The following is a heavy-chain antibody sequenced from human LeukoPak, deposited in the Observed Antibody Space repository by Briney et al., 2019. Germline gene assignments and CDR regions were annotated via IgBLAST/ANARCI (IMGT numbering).Heavy chain of an antibody. D-gene: IGHD2-2*01. CDR3: ARDLQDIVVVPAADY. Sequence: GGSLRLSCAASGFTFSSYAMHWVRQAPGKGLEWVADISYDGSNKYYADSVKGRFTISRDNSKNTLYLQMNSLRAEDTAVYYCARDLQDIVVVPAADYWGQGTLVTVSS. CDR1: GFTFSSYA. J-gene: IGHJ4*02. V-gene: IGHV3-30*04. CDR2: ISYDGSNK.